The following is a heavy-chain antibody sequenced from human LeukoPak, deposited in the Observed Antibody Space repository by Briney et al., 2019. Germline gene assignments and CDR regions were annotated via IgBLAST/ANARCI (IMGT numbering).Heavy chain of an antibody. Sequence: GGSLRLSCAASGFTFSSHSMNWVRQAPGKGLEWVSYISSSSSTIYYADSVKGRFTISRDNAKNSLYLQMNSLRAEDTAVYYCARGAYYYEDWGQGTLVTVSP. D-gene: IGHD3-22*01. CDR1: GFTFSSHS. CDR2: ISSSSSTI. CDR3: ARGAYYYED. J-gene: IGHJ4*02. V-gene: IGHV3-48*01.